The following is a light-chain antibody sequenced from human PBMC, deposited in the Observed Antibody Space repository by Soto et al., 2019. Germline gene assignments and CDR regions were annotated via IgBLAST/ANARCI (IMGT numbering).Light chain of an antibody. CDR2: GAR. CDR3: QQYGTSPWT. V-gene: IGKV3-20*01. CDR1: QSVSSN. J-gene: IGKJ1*01. Sequence: EIVMTQSPGTLSVSPGERATLSCGASQSVSSNLAWYQQKPGQAPRLLIYGARTRATGVPDRFSASGSGTDFSLTISRLEPEDFAVYYCQQYGTSPWTFGQGTKVDIK.